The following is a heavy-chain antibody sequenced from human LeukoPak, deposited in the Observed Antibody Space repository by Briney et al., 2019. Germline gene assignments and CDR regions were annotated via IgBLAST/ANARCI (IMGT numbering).Heavy chain of an antibody. CDR2: ISGNGVNT. J-gene: IGHJ4*02. V-gene: IGHV3-23*01. CDR3: AKDLGGGGGSVFDY. Sequence: GGSLRLSCAASGFTFSSYAMSWVRQAPGKGLEWVSAISGNGVNTYYADSVKGRFTISRDSPKNALYLQMNSLRVEDTAIYYCAKDLGGGGGSVFDYWGQGTLVTVSS. CDR1: GFTFSSYA. D-gene: IGHD1-26*01.